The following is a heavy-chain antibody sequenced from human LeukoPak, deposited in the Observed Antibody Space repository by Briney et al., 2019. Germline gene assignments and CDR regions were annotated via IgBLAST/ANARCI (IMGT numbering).Heavy chain of an antibody. CDR3: ARQDGGPGPFDV. CDR2: IYYSGTT. V-gene: IGHV4-61*01. CDR1: DGSVSSDKYY. Sequence: PSETLSLTCSVSDGSVSSDKYYWNWIRQPPGKGLEWIGYIYYSGTTKYNPSLKSRVTISVDTSKGQFSLKLTSVTTADTVVYYCARQDGGPGPFDVWGRGTMVTVSS. J-gene: IGHJ3*01. D-gene: IGHD1-14*01.